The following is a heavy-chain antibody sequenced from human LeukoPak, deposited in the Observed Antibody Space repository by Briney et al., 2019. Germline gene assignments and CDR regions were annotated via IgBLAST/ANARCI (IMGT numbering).Heavy chain of an antibody. CDR3: AKDGVSTTVTTYYFDS. V-gene: IGHV3-23*01. D-gene: IGHD4-17*01. Sequence: PGGSLRLSCAASGFTFSSCAMSWVRQAPGKGLEWVSTIIDSGNSIYYADSVKGRFTISRDDSKNTVYLQMNSLRAEDTAVYYCAKDGVSTTVTTYYFDSWGQGTLVTVSS. CDR1: GFTFSSCA. CDR2: IIDSGNSI. J-gene: IGHJ4*02.